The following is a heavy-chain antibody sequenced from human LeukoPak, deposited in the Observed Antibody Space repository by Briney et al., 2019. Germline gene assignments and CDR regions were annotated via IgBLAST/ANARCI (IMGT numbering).Heavy chain of an antibody. D-gene: IGHD2-8*01. CDR3: ARVLHAPYLIDS. J-gene: IGHJ4*02. Sequence: PSETLSLTCTVSDSSITSTYYWAWFRQPPGKGLELIATVFRLQTVRTFNNPSLGSRVTMSLDPSHNQFSLNLTSVTAADTALYFCARVLHAPYLIDSWGQGTLVTVSS. V-gene: IGHV4-38-2*02. CDR1: DSSITSTYY. CDR2: VFRLQTVRT.